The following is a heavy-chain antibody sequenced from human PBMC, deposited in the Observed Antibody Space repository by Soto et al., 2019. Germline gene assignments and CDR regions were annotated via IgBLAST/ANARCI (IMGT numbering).Heavy chain of an antibody. CDR1: GFTFSNYG. D-gene: IGHD3-22*01. J-gene: IGHJ4*02. CDR2: ISNDGSNK. Sequence: GGSLRLSCGASGFTFSNYGMHWVRQAPGKGLEWVAFISNDGSNKNYADSVKGRFSISRDNSENTLSLQLNSLRAEDTAVYFCAKAQLPVDYDHRRGPFDSWGQGTLVTVSS. CDR3: AKAQLPVDYDHRRGPFDS. V-gene: IGHV3-30*18.